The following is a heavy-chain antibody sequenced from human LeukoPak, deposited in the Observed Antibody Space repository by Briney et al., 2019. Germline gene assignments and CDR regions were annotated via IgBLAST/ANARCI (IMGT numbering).Heavy chain of an antibody. J-gene: IGHJ6*02. Sequence: GSLRLSCAASGFTFRTYWMSWVRQAPGKGLEWVAVISYDGSNKYYADSVKGRFTISRDNSKNTLYLQMNSLRAEDTAVYYCARAIAVAGRPYYYYGMDVWGQGTTVTVSS. V-gene: IGHV3-30*03. CDR2: ISYDGSNK. CDR1: GFTFRTYW. CDR3: ARAIAVAGRPYYYYGMDV. D-gene: IGHD6-19*01.